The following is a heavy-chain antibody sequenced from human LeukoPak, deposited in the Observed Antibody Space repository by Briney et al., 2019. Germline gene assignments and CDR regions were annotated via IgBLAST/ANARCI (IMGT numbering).Heavy chain of an antibody. J-gene: IGHJ4*02. Sequence: ASVKVSCKPSGYTFTGYYMHWVRQAPGQGLEWMGWINPNSGGTNYNPKFQGRVTMTRDTSINTAYLELRRVRSDDTAVYYCASGYNSGWAGDYWGQGTLVTVSS. CDR3: ASGYNSGWAGDY. CDR2: INPNSGGT. D-gene: IGHD6-19*01. CDR1: GYTFTGYY. V-gene: IGHV1-2*02.